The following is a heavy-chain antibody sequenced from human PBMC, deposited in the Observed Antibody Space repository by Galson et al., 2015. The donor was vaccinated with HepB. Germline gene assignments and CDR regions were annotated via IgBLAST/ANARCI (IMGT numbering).Heavy chain of an antibody. D-gene: IGHD2-2*02. V-gene: IGHV3-30*04. CDR1: GFTFSRYT. CDR2: ISNDGNNK. Sequence: SLRLSCAASGFTFSRYTMNWARQAPGKGLEWVAIISNDGNNKYYADSVKGRFTISRDNSKNTLFLQMDSLRAEDTAVYYCASDAAGCTSTNCHTSWFDPWGQGTRVTVSS. CDR3: ASDAAGCTSTNCHTSWFDP. J-gene: IGHJ5*02.